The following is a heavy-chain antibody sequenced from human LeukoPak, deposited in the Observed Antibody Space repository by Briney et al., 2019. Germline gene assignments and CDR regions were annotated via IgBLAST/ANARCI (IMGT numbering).Heavy chain of an antibody. CDR1: GFTFSNSW. J-gene: IGHJ6*03. Sequence: GGSLRLSCAASGFTFSNSWMSWVRQAPGKGLEWVANIKQDGSEKYYVDSVKGRFTISRDNAKNSLYLQMNSLRAEDTAVYYCARDTSPLTTVRRWEHYYYMDVWGKGTTVTVSS. CDR2: IKQDGSEK. V-gene: IGHV3-7*01. CDR3: ARDTSPLTTVRRWEHYYYMDV. D-gene: IGHD4-11*01.